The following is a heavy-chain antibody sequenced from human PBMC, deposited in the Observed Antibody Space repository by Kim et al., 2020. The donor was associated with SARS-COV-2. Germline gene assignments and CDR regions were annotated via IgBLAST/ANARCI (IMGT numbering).Heavy chain of an antibody. V-gene: IGHV1-69*13. CDR3: ARARTLRGSAHDSSGYYFDY. J-gene: IGHJ4*02. D-gene: IGHD3-22*01. Sequence: SVKVSCKASGGTFSSYAISWVRQAPGQGLEWMGGIIPIFGTANYAQKFQGRVTITADESTSTAYMELSSLRSEDTAVYYCARARTLRGSAHDSSGYYFDYWGQGTLVTVSS. CDR1: GGTFSSYA. CDR2: IIPIFGTA.